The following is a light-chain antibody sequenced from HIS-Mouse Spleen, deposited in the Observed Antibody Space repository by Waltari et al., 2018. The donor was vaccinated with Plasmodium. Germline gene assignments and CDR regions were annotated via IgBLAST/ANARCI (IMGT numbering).Light chain of an antibody. J-gene: IGLJ1*01. Sequence: QSALTQPASVSGSPGPSIPISCTGTSSDVGSYTLVSWYQQHPGKAPNLMIYEGSKRPSGVSNRFSGSKSGNTASLTISGLQAEDEADYYCCSYAGSSTYVFGTGTKVTVL. CDR2: EGS. V-gene: IGLV2-23*01. CDR3: CSYAGSSTYV. CDR1: SSDVGSYTL.